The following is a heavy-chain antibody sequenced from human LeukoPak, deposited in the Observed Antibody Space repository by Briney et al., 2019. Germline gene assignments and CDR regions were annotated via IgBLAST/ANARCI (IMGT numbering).Heavy chain of an antibody. J-gene: IGHJ4*02. CDR2: INPNSGGT. Sequence: ASVKVSCKASGYTFTGYYMHWVRQAPGQGLEWMGWINPNSGGTNYARKFQGRVTMTRDTSISTAYMELSRLRSDDTAVYYCARTAAGEYSGSYRFDYWGQGTLVTVSS. V-gene: IGHV1-2*02. D-gene: IGHD1-26*01. CDR3: ARTAAGEYSGSYRFDY. CDR1: GYTFTGYY.